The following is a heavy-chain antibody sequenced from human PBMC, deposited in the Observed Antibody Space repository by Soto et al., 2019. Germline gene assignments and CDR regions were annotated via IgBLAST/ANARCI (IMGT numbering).Heavy chain of an antibody. CDR3: ARLRYVDTAMWYSDYYYYGMDV. CDR2: IYYSGST. D-gene: IGHD5-18*01. J-gene: IGHJ6*02. V-gene: IGHV4-39*01. Sequence: PSETLSLTCTVSGGSISSSSYYWGWIRQPPGKGLEWIGSIYYSGSTYYNPSLKSRVTISVDTSKNQFSLKLSSVTAADTAVYYCARLRYVDTAMWYSDYYYYGMDVWGQGTTVTVSS. CDR1: GGSISSSSYY.